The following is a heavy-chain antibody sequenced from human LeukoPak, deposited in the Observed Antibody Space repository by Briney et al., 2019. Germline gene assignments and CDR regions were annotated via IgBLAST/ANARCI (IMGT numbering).Heavy chain of an antibody. Sequence: GGSLRLSCAASGFTFSSYAMSWVRQAPGKGLEWVSGISGSGSGGSTYYADSVKGRFTISRDNSKNTLYLQMNSLRVEDTAVYYCAKDPTEMATFSKEYYFDYWGQGTLVTVSS. CDR1: GFTFSSYA. V-gene: IGHV3-23*01. CDR2: ISGSGSGGST. J-gene: IGHJ4*02. D-gene: IGHD5-24*01. CDR3: AKDPTEMATFSKEYYFDY.